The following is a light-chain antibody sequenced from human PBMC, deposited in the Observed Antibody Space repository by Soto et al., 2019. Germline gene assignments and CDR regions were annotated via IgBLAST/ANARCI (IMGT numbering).Light chain of an antibody. CDR2: GAS. CDR3: HQYGSSSWT. CDR1: QSVSSTY. V-gene: IGKV3-20*01. J-gene: IGKJ1*01. Sequence: ENLLTQAPGTPFLCPGGRAPLSGRASQSVSSTYLAWYQQKPGQAPRLLIYGASSRATGISDRFSGSGSGTDFTLTISRLEPEDFAVYYCHQYGSSSWTFGQGTKVDIK.